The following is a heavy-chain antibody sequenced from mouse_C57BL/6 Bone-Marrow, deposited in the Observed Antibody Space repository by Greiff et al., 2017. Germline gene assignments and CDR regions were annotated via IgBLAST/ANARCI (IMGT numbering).Heavy chain of an antibody. CDR3: TGDGYYWFAY. D-gene: IGHD2-3*01. Sequence: VQLQQSGAELVRPGASVTLSCKASGYTFTDYEMHWVKQTPVHGLEWIGAFDPETGGTAYNQKFKGKAILTADKSSSTAYMELRSLTSEDSAVYYCTGDGYYWFAYWGQGTLVTVSA. CDR2: FDPETGGT. CDR1: GYTFTDYE. J-gene: IGHJ3*01. V-gene: IGHV1-15*01.